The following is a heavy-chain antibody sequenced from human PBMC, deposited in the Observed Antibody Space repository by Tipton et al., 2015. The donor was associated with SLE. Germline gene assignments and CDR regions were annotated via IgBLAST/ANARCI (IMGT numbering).Heavy chain of an antibody. Sequence: SLRLSCAASGFTFGSYGMAWVRQAPGKGLDCVSVIYSGGSTYYGDSVKGRLTISRDSSKRTLYLQMNSLRAEDTAIYYCARIADYYSYAMDVWGQGP. CDR1: GFTFGSYG. V-gene: IGHV3-23*03. D-gene: IGHD6-13*01. J-gene: IGHJ6*02. CDR3: ARIADYYSYAMDV. CDR2: IYSGGST.